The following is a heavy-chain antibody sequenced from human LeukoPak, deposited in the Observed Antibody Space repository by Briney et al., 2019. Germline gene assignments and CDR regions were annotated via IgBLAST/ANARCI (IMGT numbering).Heavy chain of an antibody. V-gene: IGHV4-34*01. CDR3: ARGGGWPRRFDY. J-gene: IGHJ4*02. Sequence: SETLSLTCAVYGGSFSGYYWSWIRQPPGKGLEWIGEINHSGSTNYNPSLKSRVTISVDTSKNQFSLKLSSVTAADTAVYYCARGGGWPRRFDYWGQGTLATVSS. CDR1: GGSFSGYY. CDR2: INHSGST. D-gene: IGHD6-19*01.